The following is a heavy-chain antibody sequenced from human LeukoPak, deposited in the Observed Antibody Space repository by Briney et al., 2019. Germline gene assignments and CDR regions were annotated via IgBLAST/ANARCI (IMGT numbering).Heavy chain of an antibody. CDR2: ISCFNGDT. Sequence: WASVKVSCKASGYTFTSYGISWVRQAPGQGLEWMGWISCFNGDTHYAQNHQGRLTMTTDASTSTAYMELRSLRSDDTAVYYCARDPSNTSGYNAWFDSWGQGTLVTVSS. CDR3: ARDPSNTSGYNAWFDS. V-gene: IGHV1-18*01. D-gene: IGHD3-22*01. J-gene: IGHJ5*01. CDR1: GYTFTSYG.